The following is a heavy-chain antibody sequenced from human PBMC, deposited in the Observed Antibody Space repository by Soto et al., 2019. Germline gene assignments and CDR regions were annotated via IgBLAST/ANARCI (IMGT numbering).Heavy chain of an antibody. CDR3: VNTGYSYEPFAS. V-gene: IGHV2-5*01. CDR2: IFWNDDE. CDR1: GFSLTTYGGG. Sequence: SGPTLVNPTHTLTLTCTFSGFSLTTYGGGVGWIRQPPGKALEWLALIFWNDDERYSPSLKSRLTITKDTSKNQVVFTMTNMDPMDTATYLCVNTGYSYEPFASWGRGTLLTVSS. J-gene: IGHJ4*02. D-gene: IGHD5-18*01.